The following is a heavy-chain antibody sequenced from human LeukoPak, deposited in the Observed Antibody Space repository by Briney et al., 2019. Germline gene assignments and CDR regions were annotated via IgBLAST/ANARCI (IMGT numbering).Heavy chain of an antibody. Sequence: SVKGRFSISRDNAKNFLYLQLNSLRAEDTAVFYCARELAAPYYYYMDVWGKGTTVTVSS. D-gene: IGHD1-1*01. V-gene: IGHV3-48*01. CDR3: ARELAAPYYYYMDV. J-gene: IGHJ6*03.